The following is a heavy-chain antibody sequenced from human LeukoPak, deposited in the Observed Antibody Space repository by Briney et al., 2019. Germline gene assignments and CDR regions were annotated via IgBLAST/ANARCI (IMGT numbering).Heavy chain of an antibody. J-gene: IGHJ3*02. CDR2: IYYSGST. D-gene: IGHD7-27*01. CDR3: ARETGPFDAFDI. CDR1: GGSISSSSYY. Sequence: SETLSLTCTVSGGSISSSSYYWGWIRQPLGKGLEWIGSIYYSGSTYYNPSLKSRVTISVDTSKNQFSLKLSSVTAADTAVYYCARETGPFDAFDIWGQGTMVTVSS. V-gene: IGHV4-39*07.